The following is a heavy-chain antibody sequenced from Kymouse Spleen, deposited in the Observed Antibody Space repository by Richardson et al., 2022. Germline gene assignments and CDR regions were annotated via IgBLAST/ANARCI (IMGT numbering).Heavy chain of an antibody. CDR3: AKAYYYGSGSPFDY. Sequence: EVQLVESGGGLVQPGRSLRLSCAASGFTFDDYAMHWVRQAPGKGLEWVSGISWNSGSIGYADSVKGRFTISRDNAKNSLYLQMNSLRAEDTALYYCAKAYYYGSGSPFDYWGQGTLVTVSS. CDR2: ISWNSGSI. J-gene: IGHJ4*02. CDR1: GFTFDDYA. D-gene: IGHD3-10*01. V-gene: IGHV3-9*01.